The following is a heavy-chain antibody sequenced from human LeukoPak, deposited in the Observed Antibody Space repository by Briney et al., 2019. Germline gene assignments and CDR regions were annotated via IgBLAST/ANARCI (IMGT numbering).Heavy chain of an antibody. Sequence: SQTLSLTCTVSGGSISSDTYYWSWIRQPAGKGLEWIGRIYTSGSTNYNPSLKSRVTISVDTSKNQFSLKLSSVTAADTAVYYCARDEGDGSYFDYWGQGTLVTVSS. D-gene: IGHD2-15*01. J-gene: IGHJ4*02. CDR2: IYTSGST. CDR3: ARDEGDGSYFDY. CDR1: GGSISSDTYY. V-gene: IGHV4-61*02.